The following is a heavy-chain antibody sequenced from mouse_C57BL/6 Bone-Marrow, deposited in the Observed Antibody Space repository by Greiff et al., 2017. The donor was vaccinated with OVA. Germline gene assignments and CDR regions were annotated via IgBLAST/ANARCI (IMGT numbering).Heavy chain of an antibody. CDR3: ARYDYDIYYYAMDY. D-gene: IGHD2-4*01. V-gene: IGHV1-82*01. CDR2: IYPGDGDT. J-gene: IGHJ4*01. CDR1: GYAFSSSW. Sequence: VQLQQSGPELVKPGASVKISCKASGYAFSSSWMNWVKQRPGKGLEWIGRIYPGDGDTNYNGKFKGKATLTADKSSSTAYMQLSSLTSEDSAVYYCARYDYDIYYYAMDYWGQGTSVTVSS.